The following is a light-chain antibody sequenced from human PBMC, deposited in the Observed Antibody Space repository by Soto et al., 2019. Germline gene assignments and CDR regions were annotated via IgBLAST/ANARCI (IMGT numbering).Light chain of an antibody. J-gene: IGKJ1*01. CDR1: QRLSSNY. Sequence: EIVLTQSPCTLSLSPGERSTLSCISSQRLSSNYLAWFQQKPGQAPRLLIYGASSRATGIPDRFSGSGSGTDFTLTIPRLEPEDFAVYYCLQYGSSVWTFGQGTKVDIK. CDR3: LQYGSSVWT. CDR2: GAS. V-gene: IGKV3-20*01.